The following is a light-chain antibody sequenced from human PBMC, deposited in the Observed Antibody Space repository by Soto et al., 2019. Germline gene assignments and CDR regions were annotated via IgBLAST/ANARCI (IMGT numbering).Light chain of an antibody. CDR2: DVS. CDR1: SSDVGGYNY. V-gene: IGLV2-14*03. J-gene: IGLJ2*01. Sequence: QSVLTQPASVSGSPGQSITISCTGTSSDVGGYNYVSWYLQHPGKAPQLMIYDVSKRPSGVSDRFSGSKSDNTASLTISGLQAGDEADYYCSSYSGSSTLVLFGAGTQLTVL. CDR3: SSYSGSSTLVL.